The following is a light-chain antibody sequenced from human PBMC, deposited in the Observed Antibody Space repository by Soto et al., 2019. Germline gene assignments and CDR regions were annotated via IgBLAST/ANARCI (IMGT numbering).Light chain of an antibody. J-gene: IGKJ1*01. Sequence: QLTQSPSSLSASVGDRVTITCRASQSIDIYLHWYQQKPGKPPKLLIHSASSSQRGVPSRFRGSGSVTDITLTISSLQPEDSATYYCQQSYSHPTFGQGTKVEVK. CDR1: QSIDIY. CDR3: QQSYSHPT. CDR2: SAS. V-gene: IGKV1-39*01.